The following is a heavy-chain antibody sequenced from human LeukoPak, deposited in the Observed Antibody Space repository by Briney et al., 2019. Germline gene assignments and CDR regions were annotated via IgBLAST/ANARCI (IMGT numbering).Heavy chain of an antibody. CDR3: AKIESNYYYYMDV. V-gene: IGHV3-23*01. J-gene: IGHJ6*03. CDR1: GFTFSSYG. CDR2: ISGRRDST. Sequence: GGTLRLSCAASGFTFSSYGMSWVRQAPGKGLEWVSTISGRRDSTSYADSVKGRFTISRDNSKNTLYLQMNSLRAEDTAVYYCAKIESNYYYYMDVWGKGTTVTVSS.